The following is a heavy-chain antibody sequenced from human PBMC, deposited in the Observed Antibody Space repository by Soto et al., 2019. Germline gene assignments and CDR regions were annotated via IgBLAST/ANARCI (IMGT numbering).Heavy chain of an antibody. CDR2: IYWDDDE. D-gene: IGHD2-15*01. Sequence: QITLRESGPTLVKPTQTLTLTCTFSGFSLSTSEVGVGWIRQPPGKALEWLGFIYWDDDELYSPSLKNRITITKDTSNNQVVLKLTNVDPVDTGTYYCAHRRADWSGDTCYHWFDRWGQGTLVTVSS. V-gene: IGHV2-5*02. CDR1: GFSLSTSEVG. J-gene: IGHJ5*02. CDR3: AHRRADWSGDTCYHWFDR.